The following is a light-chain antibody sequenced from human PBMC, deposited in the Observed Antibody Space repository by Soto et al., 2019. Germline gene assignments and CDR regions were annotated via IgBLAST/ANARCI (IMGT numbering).Light chain of an antibody. V-gene: IGLV2-8*01. J-gene: IGLJ2*01. CDR1: SRDVGAYNY. CDR2: DVS. Sequence: QSALTQPPSASGSPGQSVTISCTGTSRDVGAYNYVSWYQLHPAKAPKVIIYDVSKRPSGVPDRFSGSKSGNTAFLTVSELQAEDEADYYCGSHAGSSAVFGGGTKLTVL. CDR3: GSHAGSSAV.